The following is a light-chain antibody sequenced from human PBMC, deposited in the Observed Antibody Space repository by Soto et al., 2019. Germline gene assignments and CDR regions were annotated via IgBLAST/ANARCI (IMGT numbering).Light chain of an antibody. CDR2: GAS. CDR3: QQYGSSPRT. J-gene: IGKJ1*01. Sequence: EIVLTQSPGTLSLSPGERATLSCRASQSVSSSYLAWYQQKPGQAPRPLIYGASSRATGIPDRFSGSGSGTDFTLTISTLEPEDFAVYYCQQYGSSPRTFGQGTKVEI. CDR1: QSVSSSY. V-gene: IGKV3-20*01.